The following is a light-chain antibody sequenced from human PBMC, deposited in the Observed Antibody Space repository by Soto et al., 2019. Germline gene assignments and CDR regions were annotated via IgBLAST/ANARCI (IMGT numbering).Light chain of an antibody. J-gene: IGKJ1*01. Sequence: DIQMAQSPSSLSASIGDRVTITCRASQGISEYLAWYQQRPGNAPNLLIYGASILQSGVPSRFSGSGSGTHLTLTISSLQHEDVATYYCHSYNSIPRTFGQGTKVDIK. V-gene: IGKV1-27*01. CDR2: GAS. CDR1: QGISEY. CDR3: HSYNSIPRT.